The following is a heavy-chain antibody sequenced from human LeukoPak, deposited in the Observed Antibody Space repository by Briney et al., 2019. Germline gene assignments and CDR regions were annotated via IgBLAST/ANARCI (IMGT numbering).Heavy chain of an antibody. CDR3: ARDESGDNDAFDI. CDR1: GFTFSDYT. V-gene: IGHV3-21*01. Sequence: GGSLRLSCAASGFTFSDYTMNWVRLAPGKGLEWVSSISGSSNYIYYADSVKGRFTISRGNSKNSLYLQMNSLRVEDTAVYYCARDESGDNDAFDIWGQGTMVTVSS. J-gene: IGHJ3*02. CDR2: ISGSSNYI. D-gene: IGHD2-21*01.